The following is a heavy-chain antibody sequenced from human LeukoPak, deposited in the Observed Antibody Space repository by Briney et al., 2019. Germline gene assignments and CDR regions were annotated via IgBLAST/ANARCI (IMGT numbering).Heavy chain of an antibody. CDR3: AKSGTYYYYYYMDV. J-gene: IGHJ6*03. D-gene: IGHD1-1*01. V-gene: IGHV3-48*03. CDR1: GFTFSSYE. CDR2: ISSSGSTI. Sequence: GGSLRLSCAASGFTFSSYEMNWVRQAPGKGLEWVSYISSSGSTIYYADSVKGRFTISRDNSKNTLYLQMNSLRAEDTAVYYCAKSGTYYYYYYMDVWGRGTTVTVSS.